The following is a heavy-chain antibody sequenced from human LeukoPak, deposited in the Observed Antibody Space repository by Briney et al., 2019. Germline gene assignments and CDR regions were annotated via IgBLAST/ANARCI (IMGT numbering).Heavy chain of an antibody. CDR3: TKTGGPWD. CDR2: IYSDGTS. V-gene: IGHV3-53*01. CDR1: GFTFSNSF. Sequence: GGSLRLSCAASGFTFSNSFMSWIRQAPGKGLEWVSVIYSDGTSYYADSVKARFSISRDNFKNSLYLQMNSLRVEDTAMYYCTKTGGPWDWGQGTLVTVSS. J-gene: IGHJ4*02. D-gene: IGHD7-27*01.